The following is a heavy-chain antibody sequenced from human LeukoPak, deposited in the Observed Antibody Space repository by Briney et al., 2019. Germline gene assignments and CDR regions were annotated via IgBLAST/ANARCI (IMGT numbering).Heavy chain of an antibody. D-gene: IGHD6-13*01. CDR2: ISGSGGST. V-gene: IGHV3-23*01. J-gene: IGHJ4*02. CDR1: GFTFSTYA. Sequence: SGGSLRLSCATSGFTFSTYAMSWVRQAPGKGLEWVSAISGSGGSTYYADSVKGRFTISRDNSKNTLYLQMNSLRAEDTAVYYCAKGYSSSWDFDYWGQGTLVTVSS. CDR3: AKGYSSSWDFDY.